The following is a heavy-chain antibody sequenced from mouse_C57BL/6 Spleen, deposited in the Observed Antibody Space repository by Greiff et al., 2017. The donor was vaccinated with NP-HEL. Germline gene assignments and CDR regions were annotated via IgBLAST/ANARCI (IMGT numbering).Heavy chain of an antibody. CDR2: IHPNSGST. J-gene: IGHJ2*01. V-gene: IGHV1-64*01. CDR3: ARGDGYDDYFDY. D-gene: IGHD2-2*01. Sequence: QVHVKQPGAELVKPGASVKLSCKASGYTFTSYWMHWVKQRPGQGLEWIGMIHPNSGSTNYNEKFKSKATLTVDKSSSTAYMQLSSLTSEDSAVYYCARGDGYDDYFDYWGQGTTLTVSS. CDR1: GYTFTSYW.